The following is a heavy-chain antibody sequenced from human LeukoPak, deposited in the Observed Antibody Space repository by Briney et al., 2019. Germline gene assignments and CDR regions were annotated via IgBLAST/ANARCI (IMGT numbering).Heavy chain of an antibody. Sequence: SETLSLTCTVSGGSISSSSYYWGWIRQPPGKGLEWIGSIYYSGSTYYNPSLKSRVTISVDTSRNQFSLKLSSVTAADTAVYYCASSCSSTSCYGSDPWGQGTLVTVSS. CDR2: IYYSGST. CDR3: ASSCSSTSCYGSDP. V-gene: IGHV4-39*01. D-gene: IGHD2-2*01. J-gene: IGHJ5*02. CDR1: GGSISSSSYY.